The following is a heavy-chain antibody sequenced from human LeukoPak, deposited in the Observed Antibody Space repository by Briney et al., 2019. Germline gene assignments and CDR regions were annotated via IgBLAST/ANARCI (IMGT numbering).Heavy chain of an antibody. CDR2: IRYDGSNK. J-gene: IGHJ4*02. Sequence: GGSLRLSCAASGFTFSSYGMHWVRQAPGKGLEWVAFIRYDGSNKYYADSVKGRFTISRDNSKNTLYLQMNSLRAEDTAVYYCARGSHYYDSLFDYWGQGTLVTVSS. V-gene: IGHV3-30*02. CDR3: ARGSHYYDSLFDY. D-gene: IGHD3-22*01. CDR1: GFTFSSYG.